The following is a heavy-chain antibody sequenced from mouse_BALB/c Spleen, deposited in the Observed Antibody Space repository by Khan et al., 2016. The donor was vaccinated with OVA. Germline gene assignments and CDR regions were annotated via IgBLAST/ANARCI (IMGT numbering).Heavy chain of an antibody. J-gene: IGHJ3*01. CDR2: ISSGSSTI. V-gene: IGHV5-17*02. CDR1: GFTFSSFG. Sequence: EVELVESGGGLVQPGGSRKLSCAASGFTFSSFGMHWVRRAPEKGLEWVAYISSGSSTIYYADTVKGRFTISRDNPKNTLFLQMTSLRSEDTAMYYCARDYGGFAYWGQGTLVTVSA. CDR3: ARDYGGFAY. D-gene: IGHD1-1*02.